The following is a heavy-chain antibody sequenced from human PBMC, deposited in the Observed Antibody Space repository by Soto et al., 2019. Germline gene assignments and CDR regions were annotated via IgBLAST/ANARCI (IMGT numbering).Heavy chain of an antibody. CDR1: GFTFRNSG. CDR2: IWYDGSSQ. J-gene: IGHJ6*02. CDR3: ARDMDSNYDRMDV. D-gene: IGHD4-4*01. V-gene: IGHV3-33*01. Sequence: QVNLVQSGGGLVQPGRSLRLSCEASGFTFRNSGMEWIRQAPGKGLEWVARIWYDGSSQYYADSVKGRFTISRDNSKNTLYMEMNSVRVEDTAVYYCARDMDSNYDRMDVWGQGTTVIVSS.